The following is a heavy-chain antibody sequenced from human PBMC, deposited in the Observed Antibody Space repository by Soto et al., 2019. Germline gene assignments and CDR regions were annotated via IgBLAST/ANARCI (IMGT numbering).Heavy chain of an antibody. V-gene: IGHV3-21*01. Sequence: GGSLRLSCAASGFTFSSYSMNWVRQAPGKGLEWVSSISSSSSYIHYADSVKGRFTISRDNAKNSLYLQMNSLRAEDTAVYYCARALSYYYGMDVWGQGTTVTVSS. D-gene: IGHD3-16*02. CDR3: ARALSYYYGMDV. CDR1: GFTFSSYS. J-gene: IGHJ6*02. CDR2: ISSSSSYI.